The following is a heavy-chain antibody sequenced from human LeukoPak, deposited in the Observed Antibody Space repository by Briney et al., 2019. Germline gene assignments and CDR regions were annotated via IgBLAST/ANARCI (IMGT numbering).Heavy chain of an antibody. V-gene: IGHV4-38-2*02. CDR3: ARGYSSSWYYNWFDP. CDR2: VYHDGRT. Sequence: PSETLSLTCTVSGYSISSGYYWAWLRQSPGKGLEWIGNVYHDGRTYYNPSLESRVTISVDTSTNQFSLKLSSVTATDTALYYCARGYSSSWYYNWFDPWGQGTLVTVSS. D-gene: IGHD6-13*01. CDR1: GYSISSGYY. J-gene: IGHJ5*02.